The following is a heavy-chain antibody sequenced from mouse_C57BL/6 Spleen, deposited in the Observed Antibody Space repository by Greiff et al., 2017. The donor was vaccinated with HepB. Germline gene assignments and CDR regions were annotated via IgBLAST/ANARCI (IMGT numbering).Heavy chain of an antibody. J-gene: IGHJ3*01. V-gene: IGHV1-50*01. CDR1: GYTFTSYW. Sequence: QVQLKQPGAELVKPGASVKLSCKASGYTFTSYWMQWVKQRPGQGLEWIGEIDPSDSYTNYNQKFKGKATLTVDTSSSTAYMQLSSLTSEDSAVYCCAIGYYYCSSLFAYWGQGTLVTVSA. CDR2: IDPSDSYT. CDR3: AIGYYYCSSLFAY. D-gene: IGHD1-1*01.